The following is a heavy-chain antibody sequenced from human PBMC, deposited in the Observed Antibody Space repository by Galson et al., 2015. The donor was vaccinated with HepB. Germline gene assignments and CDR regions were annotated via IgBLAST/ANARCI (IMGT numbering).Heavy chain of an antibody. D-gene: IGHD6-13*01. CDR2: IIPILGTA. J-gene: IGHJ3*02. Sequence: SVKVSCKASGGTFSSYAISWVRQAPGQGLEWMGGIIPILGTANYAQKFQGRVTITADESTSTAYMELSSLRAEDTAVYYCARERYSSSWPQRGDAFDIWGQGTMVTVSS. CDR3: ARERYSSSWPQRGDAFDI. CDR1: GGTFSSYA. V-gene: IGHV1-69*13.